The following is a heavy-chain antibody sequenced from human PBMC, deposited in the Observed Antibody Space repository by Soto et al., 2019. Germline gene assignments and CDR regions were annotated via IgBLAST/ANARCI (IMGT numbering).Heavy chain of an antibody. J-gene: IGHJ5*02. CDR2: IIPIFATA. D-gene: IGHD2-8*01. CDR3: ARSSPNCTNGVCYGMRWFDP. CDR1: GGTFSSYG. V-gene: IGHV1-69*01. Sequence: QVQLVQSGAEVQKPGSSVKVSCKASGGTFSSYGISWVRQAPGQGLEWMGGIIPIFATANYAQKFQGRVTITADESTSTAYMELSSLRSEDTAVYYCARSSPNCTNGVCYGMRWFDPWGQGNLVTVSS.